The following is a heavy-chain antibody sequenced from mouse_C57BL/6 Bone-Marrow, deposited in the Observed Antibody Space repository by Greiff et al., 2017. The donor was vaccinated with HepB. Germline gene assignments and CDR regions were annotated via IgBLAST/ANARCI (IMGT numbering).Heavy chain of an antibody. J-gene: IGHJ4*01. CDR1: GYSITSGYY. CDR2: ISYDGSN. Sequence: EVQLQESGPGLVKPSQSLSLTCSVTGYSITSGYYWNWIRQFPGNKLEWMGYISYDGSNNYNPSLKNRISITRDTSKNQFFLKLNSVTTEDTATYYCAREGLLRSHYYAMDYWGQGTSVTVSS. V-gene: IGHV3-6*01. CDR3: AREGLLRSHYYAMDY. D-gene: IGHD2-3*01.